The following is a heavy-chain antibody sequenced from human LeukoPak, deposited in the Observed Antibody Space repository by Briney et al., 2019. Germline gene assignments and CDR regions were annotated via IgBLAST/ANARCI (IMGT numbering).Heavy chain of an antibody. CDR1: GGSISSYY. Sequence: SETLSLTCTVSGGSISSYYRSWIRQPPGKGLEWIGYIYYSGSTNYNPSLKSRVTISVDTSKNQFSLKLSSVTAADTAVYYCARGYGGYFDYWGQGTQVTVSS. CDR3: ARGYGGYFDY. CDR2: IYYSGST. J-gene: IGHJ4*02. D-gene: IGHD4-23*01. V-gene: IGHV4-59*01.